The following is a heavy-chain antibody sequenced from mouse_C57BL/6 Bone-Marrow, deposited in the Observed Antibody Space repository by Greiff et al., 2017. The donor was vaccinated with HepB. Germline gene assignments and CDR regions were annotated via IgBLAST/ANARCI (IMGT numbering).Heavy chain of an antibody. CDR1: GYSITSGYY. Sequence: DVQLQESGPGLVKPSQSLSLTCSVTGYSITSGYYWNWIRQFPGNKLEWMGYISYDGSNNYNPSLKNRISITRDTSKNQFFLKLNSVTTEDTATYYCARDHLITTPYWYFDVWGTGTTVTVSS. CDR3: ARDHLITTPYWYFDV. CDR2: ISYDGSN. V-gene: IGHV3-6*01. J-gene: IGHJ1*03. D-gene: IGHD2-4*01.